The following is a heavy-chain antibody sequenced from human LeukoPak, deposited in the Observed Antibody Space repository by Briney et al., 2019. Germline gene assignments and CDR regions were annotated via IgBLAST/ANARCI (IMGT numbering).Heavy chain of an antibody. Sequence: PSETLSLTCAVYGGSFSGYYWSWIRQPPGKGPEWIGEINHSGSTNYNPSLKSRVTISVDTSKNQFSLKLSSVTAADTAVYYCARAGDDYVWGSYRPAFDYWGQGTLVTVSS. CDR2: INHSGST. J-gene: IGHJ4*02. CDR1: GGSFSGYY. V-gene: IGHV4-34*01. D-gene: IGHD3-16*02. CDR3: ARAGDDYVWGSYRPAFDY.